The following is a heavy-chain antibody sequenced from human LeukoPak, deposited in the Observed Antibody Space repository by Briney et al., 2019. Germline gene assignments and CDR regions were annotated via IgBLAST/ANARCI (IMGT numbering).Heavy chain of an antibody. CDR1: GFTFSSYA. CDR2: ISYDGSNK. J-gene: IGHJ4*02. CDR3: ASYGGNSVFDY. Sequence: QAGGSLRPSCAASGFTFSSYAMSWVRQAPGKGLEWVAVISYDGSNKYYADSVKGRFTISRDNSKNTLYLQMNSLRAEDTAVYYCASYGGNSVFDYWGQGTLVTVSS. D-gene: IGHD4-23*01. V-gene: IGHV3-30*04.